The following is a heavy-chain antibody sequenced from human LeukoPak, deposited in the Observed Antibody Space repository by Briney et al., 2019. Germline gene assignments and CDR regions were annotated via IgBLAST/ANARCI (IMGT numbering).Heavy chain of an antibody. V-gene: IGHV3-7*04. J-gene: IGHJ4*02. D-gene: IGHD5-24*01. CDR2: IKQDGSKK. Sequence: GGSLRLSCAASGFPFSSYWMTWVRQAPGKGLEWVANIKQDGSKKSYVDSVRGRFTISRDNAKNSLYLQMNSLRAEDTAIYYCTRVGYIDEGIDYWGQGTLVTVSS. CDR1: GFPFSSYW. CDR3: TRVGYIDEGIDY.